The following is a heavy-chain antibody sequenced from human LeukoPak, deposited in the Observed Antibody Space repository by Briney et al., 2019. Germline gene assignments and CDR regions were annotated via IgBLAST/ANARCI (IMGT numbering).Heavy chain of an antibody. D-gene: IGHD3-10*01. CDR3: ARNAGDWFDP. Sequence: ASVKVSCKPSGYTFTSYDINWVRQATGQGLEWMGWMNPNSGNTGYPQKFQGRVTMTRNTSISTAYMEVISLRSEDTAVYYCARNAGDWFDPWGQGTLVTVSS. V-gene: IGHV1-8*01. CDR2: MNPNSGNT. CDR1: GYTFTSYD. J-gene: IGHJ5*02.